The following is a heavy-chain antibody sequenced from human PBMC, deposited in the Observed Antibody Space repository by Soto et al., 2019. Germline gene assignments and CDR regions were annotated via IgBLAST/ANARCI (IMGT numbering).Heavy chain of an antibody. J-gene: IGHJ4*02. CDR3: AKDGDEAAAGYYFDY. V-gene: IGHV3-23*01. CDR2: ITGSGDAT. D-gene: IGHD6-13*01. CDR1: GFTFSTYA. Sequence: EVPLLESGGTLVQPGGSVTLSCAASGFTFSTYAMSWVRQAPGKGLEWVSHITGSGDATFYADSVKGRFTISRDNSRNTLFLQMNSLRPEDTALYYCAKDGDEAAAGYYFDYWGQGTLVTVSS.